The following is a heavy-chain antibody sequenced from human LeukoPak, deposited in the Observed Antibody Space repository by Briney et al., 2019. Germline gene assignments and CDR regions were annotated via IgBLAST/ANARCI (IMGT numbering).Heavy chain of an antibody. V-gene: IGHV4-59*08. Sequence: SETLSLTCSVSGDSISSHYWSWIRQPPGKGLEWVGYVYYSGSTNYNPSLKSRVTISVDTSKNQFSLRLSSVTAADTAVYYCARHIAAAGTFDYWGQGTLVTVSS. D-gene: IGHD6-13*01. CDR1: GDSISSHY. J-gene: IGHJ4*02. CDR2: VYYSGST. CDR3: ARHIAAAGTFDY.